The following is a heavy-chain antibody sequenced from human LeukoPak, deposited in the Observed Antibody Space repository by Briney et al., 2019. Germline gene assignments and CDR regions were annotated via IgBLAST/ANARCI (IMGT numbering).Heavy chain of an antibody. CDR1: GFTVSSYG. CDR3: AKARIAAAGTGAFDV. V-gene: IGHV3-23*01. J-gene: IGHJ3*01. Sequence: GGSPRLSCAASGFTVSSYGMTWFRLAPGKGLEWVSAFSATDGSAQYAESVKGRFTISRDNSKNSLYLQMNSLRDEDTAVYYCAKARIAAAGTGAFDVWGQGTMVTVSS. CDR2: FSATDGSA. D-gene: IGHD6-13*01.